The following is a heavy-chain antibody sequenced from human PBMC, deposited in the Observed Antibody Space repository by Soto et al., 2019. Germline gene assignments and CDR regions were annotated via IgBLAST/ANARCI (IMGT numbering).Heavy chain of an antibody. V-gene: IGHV3-30*18. CDR3: ANTRLVGYSSLRKVGAFDI. Sequence: GGSLRLSCAASGFTFSSYGMHWVRQAPGKGLEWVAVISYDGSNKYYADSVKGRFTISRDNSKNTLYLQMNSLRAEDTAVYYCANTRLVGYSSLRKVGAFDIWGQGTMVTVSS. CDR2: ISYDGSNK. J-gene: IGHJ3*02. D-gene: IGHD6-19*01. CDR1: GFTFSSYG.